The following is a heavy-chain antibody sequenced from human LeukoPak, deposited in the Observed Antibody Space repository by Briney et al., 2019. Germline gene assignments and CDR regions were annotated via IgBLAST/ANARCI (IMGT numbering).Heavy chain of an antibody. CDR2: IYYSGST. CDR1: GGSISSYY. Sequence: SETLSLTCTVSGGSISSYYWSWIRQPPGKGLEWIGYIYYSGSTNYNPSLKSRVTISVDTSKNQFSLKLSSVTAADTAVYYCAGGEWFGRNDYWGQGTLVTVSS. CDR3: AGGEWFGRNDY. J-gene: IGHJ4*02. V-gene: IGHV4-59*01. D-gene: IGHD3-10*01.